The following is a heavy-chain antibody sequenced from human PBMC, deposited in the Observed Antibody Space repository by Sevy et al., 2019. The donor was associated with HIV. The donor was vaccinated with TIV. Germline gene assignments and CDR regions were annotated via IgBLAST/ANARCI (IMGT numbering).Heavy chain of an antibody. CDR2: ISNSGSTI. V-gene: IGHV3-48*03. D-gene: IGHD4-17*01. CDR3: ARDLPPSATTVPHFDY. J-gene: IGHJ4*02. Sequence: GGSLRLSCTASGFTFSSYEMNWVRQAPGKGLEWVSYISNSGSTIHYSDSVKDRFTISRDNAKNSLYLQMNSLTAEDTAVYYCARDLPPSATTVPHFDYWGRGTLVTVSS. CDR1: GFTFSSYE.